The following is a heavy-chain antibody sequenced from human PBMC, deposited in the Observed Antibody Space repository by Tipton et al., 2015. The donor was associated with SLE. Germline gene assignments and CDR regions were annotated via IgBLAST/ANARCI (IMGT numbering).Heavy chain of an antibody. CDR3: ARDQIFGASWWFDP. CDR2: INHSGST. Sequence: KPSETLSLTCAVYGGSFSGYYWSWIRQPPGKGLEWIGEINHSGSTNYNPSLKSRVTISVDTSKNQFSLKLSSVTAADTAVYYCARDQIFGASWWFDPWGQGTLVTVSS. D-gene: IGHD3-3*01. CDR1: GGSFSGYY. V-gene: IGHV4-34*01. J-gene: IGHJ5*02.